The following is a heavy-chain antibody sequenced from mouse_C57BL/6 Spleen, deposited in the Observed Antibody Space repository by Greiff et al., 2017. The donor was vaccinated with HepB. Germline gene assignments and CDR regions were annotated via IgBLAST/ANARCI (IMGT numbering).Heavy chain of an antibody. CDR1: GYAFSSYW. D-gene: IGHD3-2*02. J-gene: IGHJ2*01. CDR2: IYPGDGDT. V-gene: IGHV1-80*01. CDR3: ARRGSSGYLDY. Sequence: QVQLQQSGAELVKPGASVKISCKASGYAFSSYWMNWVKQRPGKGLEWIGQIYPGDGDTNYNGKFKGKATLTADKSSSTAYMQLSSLTSEDSAVYFCARRGSSGYLDYWGQGTTLTVSS.